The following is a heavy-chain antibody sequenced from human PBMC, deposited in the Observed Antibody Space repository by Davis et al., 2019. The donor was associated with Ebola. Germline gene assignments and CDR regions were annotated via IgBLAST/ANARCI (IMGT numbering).Heavy chain of an antibody. V-gene: IGHV1-18*01. CDR3: ARRDYGDYGAF. CDR1: GYTFTRYG. J-gene: IGHJ4*02. Sequence: AASVKVSCKASGYTFTRYGITWVRQAPGQGLEWMGWISAFSGNTNYAQKLLGRVTMTTDTSTSTAYMELRSLRSDDTAVYYCARRDYGDYGAFWGQGTLVTISS. D-gene: IGHD4-17*01. CDR2: ISAFSGNT.